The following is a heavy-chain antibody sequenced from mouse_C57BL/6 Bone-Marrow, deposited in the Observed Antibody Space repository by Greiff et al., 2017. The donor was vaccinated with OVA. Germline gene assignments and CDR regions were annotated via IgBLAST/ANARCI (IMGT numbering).Heavy chain of an antibody. CDR2: INPSNGGT. V-gene: IGHV1-53*01. D-gene: IGHD1-1*01. CDR3: ARSRGGYYYFSFEV. Sequence: QVQLQQPGTELVKPGASVKLSCKASGYTFTSYWMHWVKQRPGQGLEWIGNINPSNGGTNYNEKFKSKATLTVDKSSSTAYMQLSSLTSEDSAVYYCARSRGGYYYFSFEVWGTGTTVTVSS. CDR1: GYTFTSYW. J-gene: IGHJ1*03.